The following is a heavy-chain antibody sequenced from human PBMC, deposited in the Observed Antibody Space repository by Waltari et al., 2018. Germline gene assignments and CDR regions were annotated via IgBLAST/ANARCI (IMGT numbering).Heavy chain of an antibody. J-gene: IGHJ4*02. D-gene: IGHD2-2*01. CDR3: ARDCSSTSCYPY. V-gene: IGHV3-21*01. CDR2: ISSSSSYI. Sequence: EVQLVESGGGLVKPGGSLSLSCAASGLSFSSYSMNWARQAPGKGLEWVSSISSSSSYIYYADSVKGRFTISRDNAKNSLYLQMNSLRAEDTAVYYCARDCSSTSCYPYWGQGTLVTVSS. CDR1: GLSFSSYS.